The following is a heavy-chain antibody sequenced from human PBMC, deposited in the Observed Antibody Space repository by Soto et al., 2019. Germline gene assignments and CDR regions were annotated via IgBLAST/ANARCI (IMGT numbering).Heavy chain of an antibody. V-gene: IGHV3-33*01. J-gene: IGHJ3*02. CDR2: IVSDGSAI. Sequence: PGGSLRLSCAVSGFPFSFCDFHWVRQSPGKGLEWLGVIVSDGSAIYHADSLEGRFFISRDNSKDILYLQMNSLRVEDTAVYYCARDDAFDNENGFDMWGQGTMVTVSS. D-gene: IGHD3-3*02. CDR3: ARDDAFDNENGFDM. CDR1: GFPFSFCD.